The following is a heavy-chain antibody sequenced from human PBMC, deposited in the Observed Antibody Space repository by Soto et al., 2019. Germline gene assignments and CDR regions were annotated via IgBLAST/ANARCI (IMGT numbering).Heavy chain of an antibody. D-gene: IGHD6-19*01. CDR2: IYWDDEE. CDR1: GFSLRTSGVG. J-gene: IGHJ4*02. CDR3: AHSPFSSGWYLTGRFAS. V-gene: IGHV2-5*02. Sequence: QITLKESGPTLVKPTQTLTLTCTFSGFSLRTSGVGVGWIRQPPGKALEWLALIYWDDEERYSPSLKSRLTITKDTSKSQLVLTMTNMDPVDTATYYCAHSPFSSGWYLTGRFASWGQGTLVTVSS.